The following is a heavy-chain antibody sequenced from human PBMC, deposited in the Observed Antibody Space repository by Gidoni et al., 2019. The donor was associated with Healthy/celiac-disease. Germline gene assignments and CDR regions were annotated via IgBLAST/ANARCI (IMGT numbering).Heavy chain of an antibody. D-gene: IGHD2-2*02. CDR1: GFTFRSYS. CDR3: ARDGGYCSSTSCYRDYYYYYGMDV. V-gene: IGHV3-21*01. CDR2: ISSSSSYI. Sequence: EVQLVESGGGLVKPGGSLRLSCAAPGFTFRSYSMNWVRQAPGKGLEWVSSISSSSSYIYYADSVKGRFTISRDNAKNSLYLQMNSLRAEDTAVYYCARDGGYCSSTSCYRDYYYYYGMDVWGQGTTVTVSS. J-gene: IGHJ6*02.